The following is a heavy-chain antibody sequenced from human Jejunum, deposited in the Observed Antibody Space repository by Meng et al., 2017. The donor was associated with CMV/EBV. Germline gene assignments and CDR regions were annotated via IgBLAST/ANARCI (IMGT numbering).Heavy chain of an antibody. CDR3: AHFVGGYYPSRPDY. Sequence: ITLKESGPMLVKPTTTLTLTCSFSGFSPSTSGEGVGWIRQPPGKALEWLALIYRGDDKRYSPSLNSRLTIAKDTSKNEVVLTLTNMGPIDTGTYYCAHFVGGYYPSRPDYWGQGTLVTVSS. D-gene: IGHD1-26*01. CDR2: IYRGDDK. J-gene: IGHJ4*02. V-gene: IGHV2-5*02. CDR1: GFSPSTSGEG.